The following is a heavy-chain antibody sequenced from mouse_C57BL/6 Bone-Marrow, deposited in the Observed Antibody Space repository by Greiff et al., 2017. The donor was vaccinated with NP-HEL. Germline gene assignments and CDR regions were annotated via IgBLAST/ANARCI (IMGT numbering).Heavy chain of an antibody. V-gene: IGHV1-4*01. CDR1: GYTFTSYT. CDR3: ARELGFAY. D-gene: IGHD2-12*01. Sequence: VQLVESGAELARPGASVKMSCKASGYTFTSYTMHWVKQRPGQGLEWIGYINPSSGYTKYNQKFKDKATLTADKSSSTAYMQLSSLTSEDSAVYYCARELGFAYWGQGTLVTVSA. J-gene: IGHJ3*01. CDR2: INPSSGYT.